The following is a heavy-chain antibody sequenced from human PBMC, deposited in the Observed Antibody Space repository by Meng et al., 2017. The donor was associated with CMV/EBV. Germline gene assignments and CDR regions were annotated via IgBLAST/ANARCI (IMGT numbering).Heavy chain of an antibody. CDR3: ARDDLKYSGSYSTDY. CDR1: GGTFSSYA. CDR2: IIPILGIA. J-gene: IGHJ4*02. V-gene: IGHV1-69*10. Sequence: SVKVSCKASGGTFSSYAISWVRQAPGQGLEWMGGIIPILGIANYAQKFQGRVTITADKSTGTAYMELSSLRSEDTAVYYCARDDLKYSGSYSTDYWGQGTLVTVSS. D-gene: IGHD1-26*01.